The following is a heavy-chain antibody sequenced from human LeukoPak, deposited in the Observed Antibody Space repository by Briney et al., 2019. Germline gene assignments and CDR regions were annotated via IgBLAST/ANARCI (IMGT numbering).Heavy chain of an antibody. Sequence: KAGGPLRLSCAASGFTFSSYSMNWVRQAPGKGPEWVSSISSSSSYIYYADSVKGRFTISRDNAKNSLYLQMNSLRAEDTAVYYCARGRTSSTSCYISWGQGTLVTVSS. CDR3: ARGRTSSTSCYIS. CDR1: GFTFSSYS. CDR2: ISSSSSYI. V-gene: IGHV3-21*01. J-gene: IGHJ4*02. D-gene: IGHD2-2*02.